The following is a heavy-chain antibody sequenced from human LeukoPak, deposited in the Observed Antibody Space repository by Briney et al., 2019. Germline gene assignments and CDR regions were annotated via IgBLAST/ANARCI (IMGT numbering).Heavy chain of an antibody. J-gene: IGHJ5*02. CDR3: ARVAYYDFWSGYSNWFDP. V-gene: IGHV4-39*07. CDR2: IYYSGTT. Sequence: PSETLSLTCTVSGGSISSSSHYWGWVRQPPGKGLEWIGSIYYSGTTYYNPSLKSRVTISVDTSKNQFSLKLSSVTAADTAVYYCARVAYYDFWSGYSNWFDPWGQGTLVTVSS. D-gene: IGHD3-3*01. CDR1: GGSISSSSHY.